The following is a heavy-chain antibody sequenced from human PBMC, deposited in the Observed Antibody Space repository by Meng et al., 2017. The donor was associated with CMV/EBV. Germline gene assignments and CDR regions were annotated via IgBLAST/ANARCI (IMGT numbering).Heavy chain of an antibody. J-gene: IGHJ3*02. D-gene: IGHD3-16*01. CDR1: GFTFSSYS. CDR3: ARDQGGAFDI. V-gene: IGHV3-21*01. CDR2: ISSSSSYI. Sequence: GESLKISCAASGFTFSSYSMNWVRQAPGKGLEWVSSISSSSSYIYYADSVKGRFTISRDNAKNSLYLQMNSLRAEDTAVYYCARDQGGAFDIWGQGTMVTVSS.